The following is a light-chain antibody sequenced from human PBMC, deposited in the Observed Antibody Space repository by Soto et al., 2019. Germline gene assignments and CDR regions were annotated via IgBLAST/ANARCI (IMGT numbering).Light chain of an antibody. J-gene: IGLJ1*01. CDR3: QSYDGSLSGYV. CDR2: ANN. V-gene: IGLV1-40*01. Sequence: QSVVTQPPSVSGAPGQSVTISCTGSSSNIGAGYDVHWYQQLPGRAPKLLIYANNNRPSGVPDRFSGSNSGTSASLAITGLQAEDEADYYCQSYDGSLSGYVFGTGTQLTVL. CDR1: SSNIGAGYD.